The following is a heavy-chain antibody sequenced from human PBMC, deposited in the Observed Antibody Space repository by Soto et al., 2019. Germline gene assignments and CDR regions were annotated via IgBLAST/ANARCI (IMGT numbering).Heavy chain of an antibody. CDR3: ATHRYSGSPSLDY. D-gene: IGHD1-26*01. V-gene: IGHV5-51*01. Sequence: PGESLKISCKGSGYSFTSYWIAWLRQMPVKGLEWMGIIYPGDSATRYSPSFQGQVTISADKSISTAYLQWSSLKASDTAMYYCATHRYSGSPSLDYWGQGTLVTVSS. J-gene: IGHJ4*02. CDR1: GYSFTSYW. CDR2: IYPGDSAT.